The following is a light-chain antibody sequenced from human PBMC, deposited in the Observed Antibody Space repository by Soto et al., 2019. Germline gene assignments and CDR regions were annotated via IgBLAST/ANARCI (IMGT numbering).Light chain of an antibody. CDR2: GAS. CDR1: QSVFSN. Sequence: EIVMTQSPATLSVSPGERATHSCRASQSVFSNLAWYRQKPGQAPRLLIYGASTRAAGIPARFSGSGSGTEFTLTISSLQSEDFAVYYCQQYNNLWTFGQGTKVDIK. V-gene: IGKV3-15*01. J-gene: IGKJ1*01. CDR3: QQYNNLWT.